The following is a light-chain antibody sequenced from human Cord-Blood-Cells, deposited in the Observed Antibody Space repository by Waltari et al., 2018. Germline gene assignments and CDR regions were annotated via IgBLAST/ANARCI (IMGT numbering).Light chain of an antibody. J-gene: IGLJ3*02. V-gene: IGLV2-14*01. CDR1: SSAVGGFTY. CDR2: DVS. CDR3: SSYTSSSWV. Sequence: QSALTQPASVSGSPGQSITISCTGTSSAVGGFTYVSWYQQHPGKAPKLLIYDVSNRPSGVSNRFSGSKSGNTASLTISGLQAEDEADYYCSSYTSSSWVFGGGTKLTVL.